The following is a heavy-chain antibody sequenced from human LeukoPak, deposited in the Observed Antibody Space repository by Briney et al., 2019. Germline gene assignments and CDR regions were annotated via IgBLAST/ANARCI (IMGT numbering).Heavy chain of an antibody. CDR1: GGSISSSSYY. V-gene: IGHV4-39*01. D-gene: IGHD3-10*01. CDR3: AGLNYYGSGTNYHYYYMDV. CDR2: IYYSGST. J-gene: IGHJ6*03. Sequence: SETLSLTCTVSGGSISSSSYYWGWIRQPPGKGLEWIGSIYYSGSTYYNPSLKSRVTISVDTSKNQFSLKLSSVTAADTAVYYCAGLNYYGSGTNYHYYYMDVWGKGTTVTISS.